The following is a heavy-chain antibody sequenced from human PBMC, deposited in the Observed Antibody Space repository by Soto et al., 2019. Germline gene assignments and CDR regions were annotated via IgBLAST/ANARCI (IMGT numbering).Heavy chain of an antibody. D-gene: IGHD3-10*01. CDR3: ARDPQDYYGSGSFYYFDY. Sequence: SDTLSLTCTFSGFSISNANYYWSWIRHHPGKGLEWIGYIYYTGTTYYSPSLESRITINPDTSKNQFSLQLNSVTPEDTAVYYCARDPQDYYGSGSFYYFDYWGQGTLVTVSS. V-gene: IGHV4-30-4*02. CDR2: IYYTGTT. CDR1: GFSISNANYY. J-gene: IGHJ4*02.